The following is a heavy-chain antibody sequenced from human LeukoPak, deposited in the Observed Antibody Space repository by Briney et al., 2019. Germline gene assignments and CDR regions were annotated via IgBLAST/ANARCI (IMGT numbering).Heavy chain of an antibody. CDR2: INHSGST. Sequence: SETLSLTCAVYGGSFSGYYWSWIRQPPGKGLEWIGEINHSGSTNYSPSLKSRVTISVDTSKNQFSLKLSPVTAADTAVYYCARGLSSGWYSGDYWGQGTLVTVSS. J-gene: IGHJ4*02. V-gene: IGHV4-34*01. D-gene: IGHD6-19*01. CDR1: GGSFSGYY. CDR3: ARGLSSGWYSGDY.